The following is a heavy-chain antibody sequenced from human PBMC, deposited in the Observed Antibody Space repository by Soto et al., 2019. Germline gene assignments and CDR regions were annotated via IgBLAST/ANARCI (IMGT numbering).Heavy chain of an antibody. CDR1: GFTFSSYS. CDR2: ISSSSSYI. CDR3: ARGSPIGYYYYYGLDV. D-gene: IGHD1-26*01. J-gene: IGHJ6*02. Sequence: EVQLVESGGGLVKPGGSLRLSCAASGFTFSSYSMNWVRQAPGKGLEWVSSISSSSSYIYYADSVKGRFTISRDNAKNSLYLQMNSLGAEDTAVYYCARGSPIGYYYYYGLDVWGQWTTVTVSS. V-gene: IGHV3-21*01.